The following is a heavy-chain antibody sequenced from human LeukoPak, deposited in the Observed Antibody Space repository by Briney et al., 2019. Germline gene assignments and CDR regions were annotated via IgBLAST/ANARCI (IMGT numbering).Heavy chain of an antibody. D-gene: IGHD2-21*02. V-gene: IGHV1-46*01. CDR2: INPSGGST. Sequence: ASVNLSCTSSGYTFTSNYMHWVRQPPAPGIEWKGIINPSGGSTSYYQKFHGRVTITRDMSTSTVYMELIILRSEDTAAYYYARQTSHQYCGGDCYAYYYYYYMDVWGKGTTVSVSS. CDR1: GYTFTSNY. J-gene: IGHJ6*03. CDR3: ARQTSHQYCGGDCYAYYYYYYMDV.